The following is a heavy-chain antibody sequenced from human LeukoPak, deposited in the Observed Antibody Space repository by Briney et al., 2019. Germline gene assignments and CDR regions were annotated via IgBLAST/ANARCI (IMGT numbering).Heavy chain of an antibody. CDR3: ARRYCSSTSCNPYFFDY. CDR2: ISPGDSDA. Sequence: GESLKISCKGSGYTFTNYYIGWVRQTPGKGLEWMVSISPGDSDARYSPSFQGQVTISADKSISTAYLRWSSLKASDTAMYYCARRYCSSTSCNPYFFDYWGQGTLVTVSS. CDR1: GYTFTNYY. D-gene: IGHD2-2*01. J-gene: IGHJ4*02. V-gene: IGHV5-51*01.